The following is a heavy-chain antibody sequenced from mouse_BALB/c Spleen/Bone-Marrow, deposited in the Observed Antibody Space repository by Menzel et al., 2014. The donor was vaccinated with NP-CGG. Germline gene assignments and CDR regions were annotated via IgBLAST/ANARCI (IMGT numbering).Heavy chain of an antibody. CDR2: ILPGSGST. V-gene: IGHV1-9*01. CDR3: ARSTGTWDY. Sequence: QVQVQQSGVELMKPGASVKISCKATGYTFSSYWIEWVKQRPGHGLEWIGEILPGSGSTNYNEKFKGKATFTADTSSNTAYMQLSSLTSEDSAVYYCARSTGTWDYWGQGTTLTVSS. J-gene: IGHJ2*01. D-gene: IGHD4-1*02. CDR1: GYTFSSYW.